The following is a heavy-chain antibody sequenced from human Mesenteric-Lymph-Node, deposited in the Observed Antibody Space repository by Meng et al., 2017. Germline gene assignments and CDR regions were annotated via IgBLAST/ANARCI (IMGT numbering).Heavy chain of an antibody. J-gene: IGHJ6*02. D-gene: IGHD2-2*01. CDR1: GDTFSSYA. Sequence: SVKVSCKASGDTFSSYAISWVRQAPGQGLEWMGGIIPIFGTANYAQKFQGRVTITADKSTSTAYMELSSLRSEDTAVYYCARDYCSSTSCYCYYYYYYGMDVWGQGTTVTVSS. V-gene: IGHV1-69*06. CDR3: ARDYCSSTSCYCYYYYYYGMDV. CDR2: IIPIFGTA.